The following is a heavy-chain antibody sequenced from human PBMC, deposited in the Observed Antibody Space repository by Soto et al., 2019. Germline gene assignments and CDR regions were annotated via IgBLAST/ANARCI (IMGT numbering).Heavy chain of an antibody. CDR2: ISTSNGNT. J-gene: IGHJ4*02. CDR1: GYTFTAYG. Sequence: QVQLVQSGPEVKKPGASVKVSCKPSGYTFTAYGIPWLRQAPGQGPEWMGRISTSNGNTEYAQRIQGRVTMTRDTSTNTDYMELRSLRSDDAAVYYWARESACSGRSCPWDYWVQGTLVTVAS. CDR3: ARESACSGRSCPWDY. D-gene: IGHD2-15*01. V-gene: IGHV1-18*01.